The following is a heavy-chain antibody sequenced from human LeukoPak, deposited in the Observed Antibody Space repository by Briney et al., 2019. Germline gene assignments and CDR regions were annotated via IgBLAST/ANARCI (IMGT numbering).Heavy chain of an antibody. CDR3: ASSREFYFDY. V-gene: IGHV3-7*01. Sequence: GGSLRLSCAASGFTFSSYWISWVRQAPGMGLEWVANIKQDGSEKYYVDSVKGRFTISRDNAKNSLYLQMNSLRAEDTAVYYCASSREFYFDYWGQGTLVTVSS. CDR1: GFTFSSYW. J-gene: IGHJ4*02. D-gene: IGHD3-10*01. CDR2: IKQDGSEK.